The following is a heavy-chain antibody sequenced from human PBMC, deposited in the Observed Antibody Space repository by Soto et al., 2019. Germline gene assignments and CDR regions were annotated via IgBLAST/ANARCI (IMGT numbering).Heavy chain of an antibody. D-gene: IGHD5-12*01. CDR1: GFTFDDYA. V-gene: IGHV3-9*01. J-gene: IGHJ4*02. CDR2: ISWNSGNI. Sequence: GGSLRLSCAASGFTFDDYAMHWVRQAPGKGLEWVSGISWNSGNIGYADSVKGRFTISRDNAKNSLYLQMNSLRAEDTALYYCAKDRGYSIVATSDWGQGTLVTVSS. CDR3: AKDRGYSIVATSD.